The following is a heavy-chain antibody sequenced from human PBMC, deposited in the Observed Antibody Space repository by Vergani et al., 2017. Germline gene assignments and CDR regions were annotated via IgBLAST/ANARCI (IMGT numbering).Heavy chain of an antibody. CDR2: ITAYNGNT. D-gene: IGHD2-2*01. CDR1: GYTFTSYG. J-gene: IGHJ6*02. CDR3: AIDIVVVPAAISAPNYYYYGMDV. Sequence: QVQLVQSGAEVKKPGASVKVSCKASGYTFTSYGISWVRQAPGQGLEWMGWITAYNGNTNYAQKLQGRVTMTTDTSTSTAYMELRSLRSDDTAVYYCAIDIVVVPAAISAPNYYYYGMDVWGQGTTVTVSS. V-gene: IGHV1-18*01.